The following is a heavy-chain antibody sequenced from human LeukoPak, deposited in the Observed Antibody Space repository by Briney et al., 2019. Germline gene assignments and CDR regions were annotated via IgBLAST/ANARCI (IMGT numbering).Heavy chain of an antibody. CDR1: GGSISSYY. D-gene: IGHD4-17*01. Sequence: SGTLSLTCTVSGGSISSYYWSWIRQPPGKGLEWIGYIYYSGSTNYNPSLKSRVTISVDTSKNQFSLKLSSVTAADTAVYYCARADYGDPPLDYWGQGTLVTVSS. V-gene: IGHV4-59*01. CDR2: IYYSGST. J-gene: IGHJ4*02. CDR3: ARADYGDPPLDY.